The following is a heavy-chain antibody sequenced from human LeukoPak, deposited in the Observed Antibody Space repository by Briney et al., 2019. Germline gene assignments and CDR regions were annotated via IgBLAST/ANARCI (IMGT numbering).Heavy chain of an antibody. CDR1: GGTFSSYA. V-gene: IGHV1-69*04. CDR2: IIPILGIA. D-gene: IGHD3-9*01. Sequence: SVKVSCKASGGTFSSYAISWVRQAPGQGLEWMGRIIPILGIANYAQKFQGRVTITADKSTSTAYMELGSLRSEDTAVYYCASSLTYYDILTGLNYYYYGMDVWGQGTTVTVSS. CDR3: ASSLTYYDILTGLNYYYYGMDV. J-gene: IGHJ6*02.